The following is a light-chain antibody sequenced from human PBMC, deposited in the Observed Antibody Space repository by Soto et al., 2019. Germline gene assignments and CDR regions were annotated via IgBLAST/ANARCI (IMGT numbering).Light chain of an antibody. CDR1: SSDVGGYDF. CDR2: DVS. CDR3: CSYAGDLAL. Sequence: QSALTQPLAVSGSPGQSVTISCTGTSSDVGGYDFVSWYQQHPGKAPKLMISDVSKRPSGVPDRFSGSKSGNTASLTISGLQAEDEADYYCCSYAGDLALFGGGTKVTVL. J-gene: IGLJ2*01. V-gene: IGLV2-11*01.